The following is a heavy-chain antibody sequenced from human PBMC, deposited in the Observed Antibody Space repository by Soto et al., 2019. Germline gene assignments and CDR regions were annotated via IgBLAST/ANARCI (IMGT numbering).Heavy chain of an antibody. CDR2: ISAYNGNT. D-gene: IGHD5-12*01. CDR1: GYTFTSYG. V-gene: IGHV1-18*04. J-gene: IGHJ5*02. Sequence: ASVKVSCKASGYTFTSYGISWVRQAPGQGLEWMGWISAYNGNTNYAQKLQGRVTMTTDTSTSTAYMELRSLRSDDTAVYYCARDLRYSGYDLGGNWFDPWGQGTLVTVSS. CDR3: ARDLRYSGYDLGGNWFDP.